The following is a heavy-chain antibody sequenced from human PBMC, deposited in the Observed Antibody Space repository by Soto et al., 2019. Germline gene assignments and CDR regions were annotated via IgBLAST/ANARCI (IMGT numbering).Heavy chain of an antibody. Sequence: AVSLRLSFSASRFTFSNYAMNWVRPAPGKGLEWVSTISGRGGSTYYADSVKGRFTISRDNSKNILYLQMNSLRAEDTAVYYCAKATMTLVVIRLDSWGQGTLVTVS. CDR2: ISGRGGST. J-gene: IGHJ4*02. D-gene: IGHD3-22*01. CDR3: AKATMTLVVIRLDS. CDR1: RFTFSNYA. V-gene: IGHV3-23*01.